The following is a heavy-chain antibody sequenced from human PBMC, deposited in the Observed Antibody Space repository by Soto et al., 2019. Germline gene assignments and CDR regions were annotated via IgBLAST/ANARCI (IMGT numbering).Heavy chain of an antibody. CDR1: GYTFTSYW. D-gene: IGHD6-19*01. V-gene: IGHV5-51*01. CDR2: IYPGDSDT. Sequence: PGESLKISCKGSGYTFTSYWIGWVRQMSGKGLEWMGIIYPGDSDTRYSPSFQGQVTISADKSVSTAYLQWTSLEASDTAMYYCARHSSGWYVPYSFDYWAQGTQVTVSS. J-gene: IGHJ4*02. CDR3: ARHSSGWYVPYSFDY.